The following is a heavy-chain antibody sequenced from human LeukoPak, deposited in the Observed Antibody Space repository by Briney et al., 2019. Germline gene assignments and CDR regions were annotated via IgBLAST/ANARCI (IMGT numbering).Heavy chain of an antibody. CDR2: ISGRGTTT. J-gene: IGHJ6*02. CDR1: GFSFSIYA. Sequence: PGESLRLSCAASGFSFSIYAMTWVRQAPGKGLEWVSSISGRGTTTYTADSVKGRFTMSRDNSKNTLYLQMNSLRAEDTAVYYCARGTDYYDSSGYYLEYYYYGMDVWGQGTTVTVSS. D-gene: IGHD3-22*01. CDR3: ARGTDYYDSSGYYLEYYYYGMDV. V-gene: IGHV3-23*01.